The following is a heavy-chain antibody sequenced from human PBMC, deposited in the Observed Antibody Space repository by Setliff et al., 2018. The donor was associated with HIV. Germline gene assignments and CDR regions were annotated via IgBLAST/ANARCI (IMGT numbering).Heavy chain of an antibody. CDR1: GYSISSGHY. J-gene: IGHJ3*02. V-gene: IGHV4-38-2*01. Sequence: TSETLSLTCAVSGYSISSGHYWGWIRQSPGKGLEWIASIHHSGNTYHNPSLKSRVTMSVDTSRNQFSLKLSSVTAADTAVYYCANSLLRGSRYAFDIWGQGTMVTVSS. CDR2: IHHSGNT. CDR3: ANSLLRGSRYAFDI. D-gene: IGHD3-10*01.